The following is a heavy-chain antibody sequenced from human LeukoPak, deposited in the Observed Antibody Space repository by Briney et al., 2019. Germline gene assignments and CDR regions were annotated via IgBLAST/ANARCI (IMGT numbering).Heavy chain of an antibody. Sequence: PSETLPLTCTVSSGSINTYDWAWIRQSPGKGLEWIGYIDDSGTTYYNPSLKSRVTISVDTSKEELSLKVNAVTAADTAVYYCASGPWELDYWGQGTLVTVSS. CDR3: ASGPWELDY. CDR2: IDDSGTT. J-gene: IGHJ4*02. CDR1: SGSINTYD. V-gene: IGHV4-4*09. D-gene: IGHD1-26*01.